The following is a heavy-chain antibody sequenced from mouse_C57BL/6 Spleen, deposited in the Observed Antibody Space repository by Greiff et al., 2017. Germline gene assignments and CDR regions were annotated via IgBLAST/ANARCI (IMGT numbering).Heavy chain of an antibody. J-gene: IGHJ2*01. V-gene: IGHV1-50*01. Sequence: QVQLQQPGAELVKPGASVKLSCKASGYTFTSYWMQWVKQRPGQGLEWIGEIDPSASYTNYNQKFKGKATLTVDTSSSTAYLQLSSLTSEDSAVYYCASRSYDYFDYWGQGTTLTVSS. CDR1: GYTFTSYW. CDR3: ASRSYDYFDY. CDR2: IDPSASYT.